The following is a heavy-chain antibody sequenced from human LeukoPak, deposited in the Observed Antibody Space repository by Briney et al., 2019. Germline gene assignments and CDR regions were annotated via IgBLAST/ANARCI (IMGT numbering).Heavy chain of an antibody. CDR1: GGSISSGGYS. CDR3: ARGRVPAAIHGMGV. Sequence: SETLSLTCAVSGGSISSGGYSWSWIRQPPGKGLEWIGYIYHSGSTYYNPSLKSRVTISVDRSKNQFSLKLSSVTAADTAVYYCARGRVPAAIHGMGVWGKGTTVTVSS. V-gene: IGHV4-30-2*01. D-gene: IGHD2-2*01. J-gene: IGHJ6*04. CDR2: IYHSGST.